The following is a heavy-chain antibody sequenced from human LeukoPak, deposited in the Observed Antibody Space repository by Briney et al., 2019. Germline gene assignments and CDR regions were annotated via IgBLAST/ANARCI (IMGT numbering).Heavy chain of an antibody. V-gene: IGHV3-11*06. CDR2: ISSRTTSHT. D-gene: IGHD4-17*01. Sequence: PGRSLRLSCAASGFTFSEYYMSWMRQAPGKGLEWVSYISSRTTSHTKYADSVKGRFTISRDNAKNSLYLQMNSLRAEDTAVYYCARVKGDYCVDYWGQGTVVTVSS. CDR3: ARVKGDYCVDY. J-gene: IGHJ4*02. CDR1: GFTFSEYY.